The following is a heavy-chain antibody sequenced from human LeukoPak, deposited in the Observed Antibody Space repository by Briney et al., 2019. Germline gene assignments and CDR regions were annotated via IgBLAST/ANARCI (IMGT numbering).Heavy chain of an antibody. J-gene: IGHJ4*02. Sequence: GASVTLSCNASGYTFTGYYMHWVRQPPGQGLEWMGWINPNSGGANYAQQFQGRVTMTRDTSINTAYMELSRLTSDDTAVYYCARDRGPYYFDYWGQGTTVTVSS. CDR2: INPNSGGA. CDR3: ARDRGPYYFDY. D-gene: IGHD3-10*01. V-gene: IGHV1-2*02. CDR1: GYTFTGYY.